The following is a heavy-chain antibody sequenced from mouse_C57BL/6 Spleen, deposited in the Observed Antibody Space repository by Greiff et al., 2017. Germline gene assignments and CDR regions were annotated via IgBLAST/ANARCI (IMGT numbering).Heavy chain of an antibody. V-gene: IGHV1-69*01. CDR3: ARLGGVTTVVAKGYFDY. CDR1: GYTFTSYW. CDR2: LDPSDSYT. Sequence: QVQLQQPGAELVMPGASVKLSCKASGYTFTSYWMHWVKQRPGQGLEWIGELDPSDSYTNYNQKFKGKSTLTVDKYSSTAYMQLSSLTSEDSAVYYCARLGGVTTVVAKGYFDYWGQGTTLTVSS. J-gene: IGHJ2*01. D-gene: IGHD1-1*01.